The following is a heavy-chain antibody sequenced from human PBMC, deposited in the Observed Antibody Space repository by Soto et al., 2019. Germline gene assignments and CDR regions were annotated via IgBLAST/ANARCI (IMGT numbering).Heavy chain of an antibody. J-gene: IGHJ6*02. CDR1: GGTFSNFA. CDR3: ASGSSGGGYFYDGMDF. Sequence: QAQLVQSGAEVKKPGSSVKVSCKASGGTFSNFAITWVRQAPGQGLEWMGGIIPIFRTINYAQKFQGRVTITSDESTTTAYMELSSLRSEDTAVYFCASGSSGGGYFYDGMDFWGQGTTVIVSS. CDR2: IIPIFRTI. D-gene: IGHD1-26*01. V-gene: IGHV1-69*01.